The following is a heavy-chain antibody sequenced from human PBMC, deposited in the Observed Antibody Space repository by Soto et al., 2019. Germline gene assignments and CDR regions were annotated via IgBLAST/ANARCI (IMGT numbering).Heavy chain of an antibody. D-gene: IGHD6-13*01. Sequence: GASVKVSCKASGYTFTSYDINWVRQATGQGLEWMGWMNPNSGNTGYAQKFQGRVTMTRNTSISTAYMELSSLRSEDTAVYYCARGARSSSWYGDYYYYMDVWGKGTTVTVSS. CDR1: GYTFTSYD. J-gene: IGHJ6*03. CDR2: MNPNSGNT. CDR3: ARGARSSSWYGDYYYYMDV. V-gene: IGHV1-8*01.